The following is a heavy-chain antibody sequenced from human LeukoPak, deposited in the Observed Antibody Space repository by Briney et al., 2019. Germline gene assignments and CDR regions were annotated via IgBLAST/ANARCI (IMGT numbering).Heavy chain of an antibody. D-gene: IGHD3-22*01. Sequence: SEALSLTCTVSGGSINSYYWSWIRQPPGKGLEWIGYIYYSGSTNYNPSLKSRVTISVDTSKNQFSLKLSSVTAADTAVYYCARVTGYMIEDYFDYWGQGTLVTVSA. J-gene: IGHJ4*02. CDR3: ARVTGYMIEDYFDY. V-gene: IGHV4-59*01. CDR2: IYYSGST. CDR1: GGSINSYY.